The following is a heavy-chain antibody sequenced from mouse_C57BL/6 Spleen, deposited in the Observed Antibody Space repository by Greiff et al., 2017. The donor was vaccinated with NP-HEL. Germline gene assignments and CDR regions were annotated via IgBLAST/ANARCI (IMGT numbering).Heavy chain of an antibody. CDR2: IYPGDGDT. V-gene: IGHV1-82*01. CDR3: ARGGTVVANHPPWFAY. CDR1: GYAFSSSW. Sequence: VQLQQSGPELVKPGASVKISCKASGYAFSSSWMNWVKQRPGKGLEWIGRIYPGDGDTNYNGKFKGKATLTADKSSSTAYMQLSSLTSEDSAVYFCARGGTVVANHPPWFAYWGQGTLVTVSA. J-gene: IGHJ3*01. D-gene: IGHD1-1*01.